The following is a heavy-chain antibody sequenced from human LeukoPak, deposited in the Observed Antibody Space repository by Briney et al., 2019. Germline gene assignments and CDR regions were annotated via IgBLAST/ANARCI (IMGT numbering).Heavy chain of an antibody. J-gene: IGHJ3*02. CDR2: ISGSGGST. D-gene: IGHD3-22*01. Sequence: AGGSLRLSCAASGFTFSSYAMSWVRQAPGKGLEWVSGISGSGGSTWYAASVRGRFSISRDNSKNTLHLQMNSLRAEDTAVYYCAKDAKPYYYDSSGYYYAGAFDIWGQGTMVTVSS. V-gene: IGHV3-23*01. CDR1: GFTFSSYA. CDR3: AKDAKPYYYDSSGYYYAGAFDI.